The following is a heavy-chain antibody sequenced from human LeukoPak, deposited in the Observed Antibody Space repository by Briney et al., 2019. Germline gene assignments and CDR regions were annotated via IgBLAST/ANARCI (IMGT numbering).Heavy chain of an antibody. V-gene: IGHV3-53*01. CDR2: VYDGDTT. J-gene: IGHJ4*02. D-gene: IGHD2-21*02. CDR3: ARDRLLYLDY. CDR1: GFTFNSYG. Sequence: GGSLRLSCAASGFTFNSYGMNWVRQAPGKGLEWVSAVYDGDTTYYADSVKGRFTISRDNSKNTLYLQINSLRVEDTAVYFCARDRLLYLDYWGQGTPVTVSS.